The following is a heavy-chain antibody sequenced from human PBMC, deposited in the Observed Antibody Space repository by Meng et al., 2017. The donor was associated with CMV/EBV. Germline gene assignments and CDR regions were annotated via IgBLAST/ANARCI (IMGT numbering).Heavy chain of an antibody. CDR2: ISAYNGNT. V-gene: IGHV1-18*01. J-gene: IGHJ4*02. Sequence: ASAKVSCKASGYTFTSYGISWVRQAPGQGLEWMGWISAYNGNTNYAQKPQGRVTMTTDTSTSTAYMELRSLRSDDTAVYYCARGPGVVVHAATDYWGQGTLVTVSS. CDR3: ARGPGVVVHAATDY. D-gene: IGHD2-2*01. CDR1: GYTFTSYG.